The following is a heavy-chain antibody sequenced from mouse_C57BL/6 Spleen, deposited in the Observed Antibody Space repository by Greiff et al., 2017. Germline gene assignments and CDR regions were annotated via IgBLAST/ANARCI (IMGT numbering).Heavy chain of an antibody. D-gene: IGHD2-3*01. CDR3: ARYAGLYDERYFDV. V-gene: IGHV1-81*01. Sequence: QVQLKQSGAKLARPGASVKLSCKASGYTFTSYGISWVKQRTGQGLEWIGEIYPRSGNTYYNEKFKGKATLTADKSSSTAYMELRSLTSEDSAVYFCARYAGLYDERYFDVWGTGTTVTVSS. CDR2: IYPRSGNT. CDR1: GYTFTSYG. J-gene: IGHJ1*03.